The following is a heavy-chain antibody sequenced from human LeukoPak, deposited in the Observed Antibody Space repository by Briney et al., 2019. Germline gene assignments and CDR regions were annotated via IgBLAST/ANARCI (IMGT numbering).Heavy chain of an antibody. CDR3: ARDLIAVAGTIDY. J-gene: IGHJ4*02. V-gene: IGHV4-38-2*02. CDR1: GYSISSGYY. CDR2: IYHSGST. D-gene: IGHD6-19*01. Sequence: SETLSLTCTVSGYSISSGYYWGWIRQPPGKGLEWIGSIYHSGSTYYNPSLKSRVTISVDTSKNQFSLKLSSVTAADTAVYYCARDLIAVAGTIDYWGQGTLVTVSS.